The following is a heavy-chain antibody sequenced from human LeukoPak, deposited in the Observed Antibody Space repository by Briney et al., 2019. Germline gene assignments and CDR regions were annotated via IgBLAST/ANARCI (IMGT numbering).Heavy chain of an antibody. J-gene: IGHJ4*02. CDR1: GFTFSNAW. Sequence: SGGSLRLSCAASGFTFSNAWMSWVRQAPGKGLEWVGRIKSKTDGGTTDYAAPVKGRFTISRDDSKNTLYLQMNSLKTEDTAVYYCTTDVVVVAARGYWGQGTLVTVSS. D-gene: IGHD2-15*01. V-gene: IGHV3-15*01. CDR3: TTDVVVVAARGY. CDR2: IKSKTDGGTT.